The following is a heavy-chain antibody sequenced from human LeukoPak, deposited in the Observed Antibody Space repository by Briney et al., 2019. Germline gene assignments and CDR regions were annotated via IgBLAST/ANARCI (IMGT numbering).Heavy chain of an antibody. CDR3: ASTDVTYYYDSSGYPPLDY. J-gene: IGHJ4*02. V-gene: IGHV1-18*01. CDR1: GYTFTSYG. D-gene: IGHD3-22*01. Sequence: ASVKVSCKASGYTFTSYGISWVRQAPGQGLEWMGWISAYNGNTNYAQKFQGRVTMTRDTSISTAYMELSRLRSDDTAVYYCASTDVTYYYDSSGYPPLDYWGQGTLVTVSS. CDR2: ISAYNGNT.